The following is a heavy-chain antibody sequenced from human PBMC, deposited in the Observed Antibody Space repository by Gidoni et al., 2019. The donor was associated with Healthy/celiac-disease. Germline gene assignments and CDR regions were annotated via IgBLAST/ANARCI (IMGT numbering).Heavy chain of an antibody. CDR3: AREGVPTGVVNDAFDI. CDR2: ISAYNGNT. V-gene: IGHV1-18*01. D-gene: IGHD3-22*01. CDR1: VYTFTSYG. J-gene: IGHJ3*02. Sequence: QVQLVPTGAEVKKPGAAVKVSCKASVYTFTSYGISWVRQAPGQGLAWRGWISAYNGNTNYAQKLQGRVTMTTDTSTSTAYMELRSLRSDDTAVYYCAREGVPTGVVNDAFDIWGQGTMVTVSS.